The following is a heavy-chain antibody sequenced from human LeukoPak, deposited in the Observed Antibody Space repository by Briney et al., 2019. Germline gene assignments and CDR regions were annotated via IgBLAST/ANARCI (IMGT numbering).Heavy chain of an antibody. D-gene: IGHD3-22*01. CDR2: IKSKTDGGTR. V-gene: IGHV3-15*01. CDR3: TMIVVVPF. Sequence: GGSLRLSCAASEFPFSSAWMSWVRQAPGEGLEWVGRIKSKTDGGTRDYAAPVKGRFTISRDDSKNTLYLQMNSLKTEDTAVYYCTMIVVVPFWGQGTMVTVSS. J-gene: IGHJ3*01. CDR1: EFPFSSAW.